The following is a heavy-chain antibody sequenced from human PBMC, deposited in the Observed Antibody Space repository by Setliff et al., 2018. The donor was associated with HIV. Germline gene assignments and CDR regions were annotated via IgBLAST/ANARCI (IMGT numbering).Heavy chain of an antibody. D-gene: IGHD3-10*01. CDR2: ISAYNGNT. V-gene: IGHV1-18*01. J-gene: IGHJ4*02. CDR3: TRNLYYYASGIHFGVY. CDR1: GYTFGSHG. Sequence: ASVKVSCKTSGYTFGSHGISWVRQAPGQGLEWMGWISAYNGNTNYAQKFQDRATMTSDTSTNTFYMELSSLKSEDTAVYYCTRNLYYYASGIHFGVYWGQGTPVTVS.